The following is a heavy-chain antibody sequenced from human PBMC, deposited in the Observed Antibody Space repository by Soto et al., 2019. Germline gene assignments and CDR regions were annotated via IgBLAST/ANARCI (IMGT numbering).Heavy chain of an antibody. CDR3: ARLTDDAYFVWGTDYYGMDV. Sequence: QVQLVQSGGEVKKPGASVKVSCQAAGYTFTRFGITWVRQAPGQGLEWMGWSSINNGKTNYAQKFQGRVTMTTDTSTNTAYMELRSLRSDDTAVYCCARLTDDAYFVWGTDYYGMDVWGQGSTVTVSS. J-gene: IGHJ6*02. CDR2: SSINNGKT. CDR1: GYTFTRFG. V-gene: IGHV1-18*01. D-gene: IGHD3-16*01.